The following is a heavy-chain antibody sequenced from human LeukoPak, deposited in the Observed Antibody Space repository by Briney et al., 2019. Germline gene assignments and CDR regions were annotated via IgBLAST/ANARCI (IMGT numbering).Heavy chain of an antibody. CDR3: AREEIISSGWYNYFDY. D-gene: IGHD6-19*01. V-gene: IGHV3-30*03. CDR2: ISYDGSNK. J-gene: IGHJ4*02. CDR1: VFTFSSFG. Sequence: PGGSLRLSCAASVFTFSSFGMHWVRQAPGKGLEWVAVISYDGSNKYYADSVKGRFTISRDNSKNTLYLQMNSLRAEDTAVYYCAREEIISSGWYNYFDYWGQGTLVTVSS.